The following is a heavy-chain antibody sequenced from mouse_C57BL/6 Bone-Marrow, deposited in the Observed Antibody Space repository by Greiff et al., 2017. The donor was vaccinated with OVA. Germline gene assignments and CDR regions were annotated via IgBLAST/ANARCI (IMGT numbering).Heavy chain of an antibody. CDR2: INPYNGDT. J-gene: IGHJ2*01. CDR3: ARWGSITTVWDY. V-gene: IGHV1-20*01. Sequence: VQLKQSGPELVKPGDSVKISCQASGYSFTGYFMNWVMQSHGKSLEWIGRINPYNGDTFYNQKFKGKATLTVDKSSSTAHMELRSLTSEDSAVYYCARWGSITTVWDYWGQGTTLTVSS. CDR1: GYSFTGYF. D-gene: IGHD1-1*01.